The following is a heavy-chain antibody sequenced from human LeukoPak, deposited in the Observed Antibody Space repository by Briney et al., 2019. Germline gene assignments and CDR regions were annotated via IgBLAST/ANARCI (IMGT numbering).Heavy chain of an antibody. D-gene: IGHD5-12*01. CDR1: GGSISSSIYY. CDR3: ARLGGVYSGYDDSAGDYFDY. V-gene: IGHV4-39*01. CDR2: IYYSGST. J-gene: IGHJ4*02. Sequence: SETLSLTCTVSGGSISSSIYYWGWIRQPPGQGLEWIGSIYYSGSTYYNPSLKSRVTISVDTSKNQFSLKLSSVTAADTAVYYCARLGGVYSGYDDSAGDYFDYWGQGTLVTVSS.